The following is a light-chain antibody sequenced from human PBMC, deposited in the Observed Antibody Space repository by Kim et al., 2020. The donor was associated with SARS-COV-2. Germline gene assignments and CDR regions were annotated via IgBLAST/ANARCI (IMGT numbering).Light chain of an antibody. CDR1: RSVSSY. CDR3: QHRSIWPLT. V-gene: IGKV3-11*01. CDR2: DAS. J-gene: IGKJ4*01. Sequence: LPPGARSPLSCRARRSVSSYLAWYQQEPGQAPMLLIYDASNRATGIPARFSGRGSGTDFTLTISSLEPEDFAVYYCQHRSIWPLTFGGGTKVDIK.